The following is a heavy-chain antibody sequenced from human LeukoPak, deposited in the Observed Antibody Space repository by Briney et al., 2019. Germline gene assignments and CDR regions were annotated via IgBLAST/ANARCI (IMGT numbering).Heavy chain of an antibody. V-gene: IGHV3-23*01. J-gene: IGHJ4*02. CDR3: AKSRSSGSCIDY. CDR2: ISWNSGST. CDR1: GFTFDDYA. D-gene: IGHD3-10*01. Sequence: GGSLRLSCAASGFTFDDYAMHWVRQAPGKGLEWVSGISWNSGSTYYADSVKGRFTISRDNSKNTLSLQMNSLRAEDTAVYYCAKSRSSGSCIDYWGQGTLVTVSS.